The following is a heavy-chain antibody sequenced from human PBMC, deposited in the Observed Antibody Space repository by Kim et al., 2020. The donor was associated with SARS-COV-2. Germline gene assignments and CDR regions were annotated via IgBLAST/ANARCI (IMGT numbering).Heavy chain of an antibody. CDR1: GGSISSSSYY. J-gene: IGHJ4*02. CDR2: IYYSGST. D-gene: IGHD6-13*01. V-gene: IGHV4-39*01. Sequence: SETLSLTCTVSGGSISSSSYYWGWIRQPPGKGLEWIGSIYYSGSTYYNPSLKSRVTISVDTSKNQFSLKLSSVTAADTAVYYCARHRKFSSSRGPYFDYWGQGTLVTVSS. CDR3: ARHRKFSSSRGPYFDY.